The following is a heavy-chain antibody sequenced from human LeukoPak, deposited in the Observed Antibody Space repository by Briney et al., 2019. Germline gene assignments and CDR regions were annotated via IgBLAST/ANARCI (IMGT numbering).Heavy chain of an antibody. J-gene: IGHJ4*02. CDR2: INPNSGGT. V-gene: IGHV1-2*02. CDR1: GYTFTGYY. CDR3: ARVHSSGWYADY. D-gene: IGHD6-19*01. Sequence: GASVKASCKASGYTFTGYYMHWVRQAPGQGLEWMGWINPNSGGTNYAQKFQGRVTMTRDTSISTAYMELSRLRSDDTAVYYCARVHSSGWYADYWGQGTLVTVSS.